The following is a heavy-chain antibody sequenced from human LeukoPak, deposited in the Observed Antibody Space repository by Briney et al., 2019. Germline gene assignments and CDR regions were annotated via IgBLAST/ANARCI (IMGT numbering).Heavy chain of an antibody. Sequence: GGSLRLSCAASGFTFSSYGMHWVRQAPGKGLEWVAVISYDGSNKYYADSVKGRFTISRDNAKNTLYLQMNSLRAEDTAVYYCAADYYGSGRLWGQGTLVTVSS. CDR2: ISYDGSNK. V-gene: IGHV3-30*03. D-gene: IGHD3-10*01. CDR1: GFTFSSYG. J-gene: IGHJ4*02. CDR3: AADYYGSGRL.